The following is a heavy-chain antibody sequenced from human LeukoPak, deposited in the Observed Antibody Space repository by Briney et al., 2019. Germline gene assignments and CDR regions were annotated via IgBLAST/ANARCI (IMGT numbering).Heavy chain of an antibody. Sequence: ASVKVSCKVSGYTLTELSMHWVRQAPGKGLEWMGGFDPEDGETIYARKFQGRVTMTEDTSTDTAYMELSSLRSEDTAVYYCAPAYYYDSSGYYYFDYWGQGTLVTVSS. D-gene: IGHD3-22*01. V-gene: IGHV1-24*01. CDR2: FDPEDGET. CDR1: GYTLTELS. J-gene: IGHJ4*02. CDR3: APAYYYDSSGYYYFDY.